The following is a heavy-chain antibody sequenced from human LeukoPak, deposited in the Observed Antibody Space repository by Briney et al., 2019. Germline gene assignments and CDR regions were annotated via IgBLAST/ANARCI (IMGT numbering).Heavy chain of an antibody. Sequence: GGSLRLSCAASGFTFSSYAMSWVRQAPGKGLEWVSAISGSGGSTYYADSVKGRFTISRDNSKNTLYLQMNSLRAEDTAVYYCANGIAEAGLTEVYYYYGMDVWGQGTTVTVSS. J-gene: IGHJ6*02. D-gene: IGHD6-19*01. V-gene: IGHV3-23*01. CDR1: GFTFSSYA. CDR3: ANGIAEAGLTEVYYYYGMDV. CDR2: ISGSGGST.